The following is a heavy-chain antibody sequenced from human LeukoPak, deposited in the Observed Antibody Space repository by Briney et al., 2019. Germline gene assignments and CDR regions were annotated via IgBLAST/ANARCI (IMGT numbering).Heavy chain of an antibody. J-gene: IGHJ6*03. V-gene: IGHV4-4*07. Sequence: PSETLSLTRTVSGGSISSYYWSWIRQPAGKGLEWIGRIYTSGSTNYNPSLKSRVTMSVDTSKNQFSLKLSSVTAADTAVYYCARANPVMGLYYYYYMDVWGKGTTVTVSS. D-gene: IGHD1-14*01. CDR2: IYTSGST. CDR3: ARANPVMGLYYYYYMDV. CDR1: GGSISSYY.